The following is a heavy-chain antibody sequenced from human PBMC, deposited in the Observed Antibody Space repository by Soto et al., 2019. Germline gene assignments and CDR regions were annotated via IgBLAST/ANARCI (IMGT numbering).Heavy chain of an antibody. CDR2: IWYDGSNK. V-gene: IGHV3-33*01. D-gene: IGHD3-3*01. Sequence: ESGGGVVQPGRSLRLSCAASGFTFSSYGMHWVRQAPGKGLEWVAVIWYDGSNKYYADSVKGRFTISRDNSKNTLYLQMNSLRAEDTAVYYCARARSERTYYDFWSGYYYYYYGMDVWGQGTTVTVSS. CDR3: ARARSERTYYDFWSGYYYYYYGMDV. CDR1: GFTFSSYG. J-gene: IGHJ6*02.